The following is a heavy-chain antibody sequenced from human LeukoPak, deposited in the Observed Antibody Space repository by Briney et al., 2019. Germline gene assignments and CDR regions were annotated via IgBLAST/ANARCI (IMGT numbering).Heavy chain of an antibody. CDR1: GASLSSDN. CDR3: ARGPLGAAAGTVYFDY. V-gene: IGHV3-48*04. CDR2: ISSSSSTI. D-gene: IGHD6-13*01. J-gene: IGHJ4*02. Sequence: ETLSLTCTVSGASLSSDNYYWAWIRQAPGKGLEWVSYISSSSSTIYYADSVKGRFTISRDNAKNSLYLQMNSLRAEDTAVYYCARGPLGAAAGTVYFDYWGQGTLVTVSS.